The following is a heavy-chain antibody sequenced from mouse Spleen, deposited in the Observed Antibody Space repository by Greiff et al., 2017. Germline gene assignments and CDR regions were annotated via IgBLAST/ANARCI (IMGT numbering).Heavy chain of an antibody. CDR2: ISRGSSTI. CDR1: GYTFSDYG. Sequence: VQLEESGGGLVKPGGSVKLSCKASGYTFSDYGMHWVRQAPEKGLEWVAYISRGSSTIYYADKVKGRSTLSRDNARNTLFLQMTSLRSEDTAMYYCMAITSWYFDVWGAGTTVTVSS. J-gene: IGHJ1*01. D-gene: IGHD1-2*01. CDR3: MAITSWYFDV. V-gene: IGHV5-17*01.